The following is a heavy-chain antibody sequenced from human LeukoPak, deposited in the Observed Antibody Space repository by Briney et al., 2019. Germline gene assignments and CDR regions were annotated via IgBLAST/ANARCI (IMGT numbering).Heavy chain of an antibody. Sequence: SETLSLTCTVSGGSISSSSYYWGWIRQPPGKGLEWIGSIYYSGSTYYNPSLKSRVTISVGTSKNQFSLKLSSVTAADTAVYYCARSPAGGSSSWYWFDPWGQGTLVTASS. CDR1: GGSISSSSYY. D-gene: IGHD6-13*01. V-gene: IGHV4-39*01. CDR2: IYYSGST. J-gene: IGHJ5*02. CDR3: ARSPAGGSSSWYWFDP.